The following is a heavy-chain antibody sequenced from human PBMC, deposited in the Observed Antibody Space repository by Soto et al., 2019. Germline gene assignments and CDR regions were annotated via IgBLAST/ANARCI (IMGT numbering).Heavy chain of an antibody. CDR1: GFTFSSYA. CDR2: ISGSGDNT. J-gene: IGHJ4*02. V-gene: IGHV3-23*01. D-gene: IGHD4-17*01. CDR3: AIYHGDYGYFDY. Sequence: GGSLRLSCAASGFTFSSYAMSWVRQAPGKGLEWVSGISGSGDNTKYADSVKGRFTISRDNSKNTLFLQMNSLRAEDTAVYYCAIYHGDYGYFDYWGQGTLVTVSS.